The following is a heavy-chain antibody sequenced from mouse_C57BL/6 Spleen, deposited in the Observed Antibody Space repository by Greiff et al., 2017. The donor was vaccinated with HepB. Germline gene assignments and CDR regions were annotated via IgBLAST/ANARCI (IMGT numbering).Heavy chain of an antibody. V-gene: IGHV1-69*01. Sequence: VQLQQSGAELVMPGASVKLSCKASGYTFTSYWMHWVRQRPGQGLEWIGEIDPSDSYTNYNQKFKGKSTLTVDKSSSTAYMQLSSRTSGGSAVYYWARDTAVVAGYYFDYWGQGTTLTVSS. CDR3: ARDTAVVAGYYFDY. D-gene: IGHD1-1*01. CDR2: IDPSDSYT. J-gene: IGHJ2*01. CDR1: GYTFTSYW.